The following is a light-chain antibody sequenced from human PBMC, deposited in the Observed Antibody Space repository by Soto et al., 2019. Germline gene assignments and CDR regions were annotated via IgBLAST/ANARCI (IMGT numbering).Light chain of an antibody. CDR2: GAS. CDR3: QQFGDSQT. CDR1: QSVSSNY. V-gene: IGKV3-20*01. Sequence: EIVLTQSPGTLSLSPGERATLSCRASQSVSSNYLVWYQQKPGQAPRLLIYGASSRATGIPNRFSGSGSGTDFTLTISRLEPEDFAVYYCQQFGDSQTFGQGTKVEIK. J-gene: IGKJ1*01.